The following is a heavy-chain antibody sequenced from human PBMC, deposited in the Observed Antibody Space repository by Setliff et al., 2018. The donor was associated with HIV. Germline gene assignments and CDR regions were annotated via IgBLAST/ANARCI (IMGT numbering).Heavy chain of an antibody. J-gene: IGHJ3*02. Sequence: ASVKVSCKASADTFTNCLINWVRQAPGQGLEWMGWINTDSGTPTYAQKLQGRVTMITDTSTSTAYMELRSLRSDDTAVYYCARDVDYTDAFDIWGQGTMVTVSS. CDR2: INTDSGTP. D-gene: IGHD4-4*01. V-gene: IGHV1-18*01. CDR1: ADTFTNCL. CDR3: ARDVDYTDAFDI.